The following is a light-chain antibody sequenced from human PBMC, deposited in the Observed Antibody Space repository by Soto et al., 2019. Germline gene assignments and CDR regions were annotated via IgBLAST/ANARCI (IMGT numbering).Light chain of an antibody. CDR2: EVS. V-gene: IGLV2-14*01. Sequence: QSVLTQPASVSGSPGQSITISCTGTSSDVGAYNYVSWYQQHPGKAPKLMIYEVSRRPSGVSNRFSASKSGNTASLTISGLQAEDEADYYCSSYISSTTPYVFGTGTKVTVL. CDR1: SSDVGAYNY. CDR3: SSYISSTTPYV. J-gene: IGLJ1*01.